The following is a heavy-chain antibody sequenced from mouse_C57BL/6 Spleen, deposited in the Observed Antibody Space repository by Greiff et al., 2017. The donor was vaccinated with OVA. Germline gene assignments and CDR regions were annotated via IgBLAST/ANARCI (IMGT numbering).Heavy chain of an antibody. CDR2: ISDGGSYT. D-gene: IGHD1-1*01. Sequence: EVHLVESGGGLVKPGGSLKLSCAASGFTFSSYAMSWVRQTPEKRLEWVATISDGGSYTYYPDNVKGRFTISRDNAKNNLYLQMSHLKSEDTAMYYCARDRHYYGSSYSRYFDYWGQGTTLTVSS. J-gene: IGHJ2*01. CDR3: ARDRHYYGSSYSRYFDY. CDR1: GFTFSSYA. V-gene: IGHV5-4*01.